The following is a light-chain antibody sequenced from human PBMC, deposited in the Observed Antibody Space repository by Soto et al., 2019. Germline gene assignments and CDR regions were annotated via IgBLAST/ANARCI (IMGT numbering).Light chain of an antibody. CDR2: DTA. J-gene: IGLJ2*01. CDR3: SSYEGTNSHVL. Sequence: QAVVTQEPSLTVSPGGTVTLTCGSNTGAVTSGHWPYWFQQKPGQAPRTLIYDTANKHSWTPARFSGSLLGGKAALTLSGAQPEDEADYYCSSYEGTNSHVLFGEGTKLTVL. CDR1: TGAVTSGHW. V-gene: IGLV7-46*01.